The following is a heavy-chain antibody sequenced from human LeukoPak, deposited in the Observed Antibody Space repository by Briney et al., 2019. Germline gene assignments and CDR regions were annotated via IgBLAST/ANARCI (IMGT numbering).Heavy chain of an antibody. J-gene: IGHJ4*02. CDR3: ARAHSSGWKAFDY. CDR2: MSYNGRNI. V-gene: IGHV3-30*04. D-gene: IGHD6-19*01. CDR1: GFAFSDYD. Sequence: PGGSLRLSCAASGFAFSDYDMHWVRQAPGKGPEWVAVMSYNGRNIYYADSVKGRFTISRDNSRNTLYLQMNSLRPEDTAVFYCARAHSSGWKAFDYWGQGTLVAVSS.